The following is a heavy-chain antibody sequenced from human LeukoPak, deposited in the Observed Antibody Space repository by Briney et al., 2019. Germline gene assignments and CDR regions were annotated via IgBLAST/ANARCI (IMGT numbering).Heavy chain of an antibody. V-gene: IGHV4-30-4*01. J-gene: IGHJ6*02. CDR3: AREHYYDSSGYYYYGIDV. CDR1: GGSISSGDYY. Sequence: SQTLSLTCTVSGGSISSGDYYWSWIRQPPGKGLEWIGYIYYSGSTYYNPSLKSRVTISVDTSKNQFSLKLSSVTAADTAVYYCAREHYYDSSGYYYYGIDVWGQGTTVTVSS. CDR2: IYYSGST. D-gene: IGHD3-22*01.